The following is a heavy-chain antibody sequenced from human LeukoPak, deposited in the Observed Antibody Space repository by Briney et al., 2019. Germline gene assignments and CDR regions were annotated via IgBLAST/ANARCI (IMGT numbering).Heavy chain of an antibody. D-gene: IGHD3-10*01. CDR2: IYYSGST. CDR1: GGSISSGDYY. J-gene: IGHJ4*02. CDR3: ARSDRDYGSGSYYTPSLAY. V-gene: IGHV4-30-4*01. Sequence: SQTLSLTCTVSGGSISSGDYYWSWIRQPSGKGLEWIGYIYYSGSTYYNPSLKSRVTISVDTSKNQFSLKLSSVTAADTAVYYCARSDRDYGSGSYYTPSLAYWGQGTLVTVSS.